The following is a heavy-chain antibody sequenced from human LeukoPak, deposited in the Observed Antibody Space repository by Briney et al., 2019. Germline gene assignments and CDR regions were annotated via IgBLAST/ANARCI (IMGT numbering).Heavy chain of an antibody. D-gene: IGHD6-19*01. CDR2: LNSAGGMT. CDR1: GFSFSSDA. Sequence: PGGSLRLPCTASGFSFSSDAMSWVRQAPGKGLEWVSSLNSAGGMTYHADSVKGRFTISRDNLENTLYLQMNSLRAEDTAVYYCAKGGSGWYGHFDLWGQGTLVTVSS. J-gene: IGHJ4*02. CDR3: AKGGSGWYGHFDL. V-gene: IGHV3-23*01.